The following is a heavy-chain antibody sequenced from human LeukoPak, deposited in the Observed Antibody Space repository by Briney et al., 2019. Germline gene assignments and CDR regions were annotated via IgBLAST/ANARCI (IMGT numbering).Heavy chain of an antibody. CDR2: INSNGRST. V-gene: IGHV3-64*01. D-gene: IGHD2-2*01. J-gene: IGHJ3*02. Sequence: GGSLRLSCEASGFTFSISIMHWVRQAPGKGLEYVSTINSNGRSTNYATSVKDRFTVSRDNSKNTLYLQMGSLRGEDTAVYYCARGDQLLFAAFDISGQGTTVAVSS. CDR3: ARGDQLLFAAFDI. CDR1: GFTFSISI.